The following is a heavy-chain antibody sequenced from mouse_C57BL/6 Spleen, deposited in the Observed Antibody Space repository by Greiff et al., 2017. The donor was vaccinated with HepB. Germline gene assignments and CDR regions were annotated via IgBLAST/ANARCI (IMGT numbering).Heavy chain of an antibody. CDR2: INPNNGGT. J-gene: IGHJ2*01. V-gene: IGHV1-26*01. CDR1: GYTFTEYY. Sequence: EVQLQQSGPELVKPGASVKISCKAPGYTFTEYYMNWVKQSHGKSLEWIGDINPNNGGTSYNQKFKVKATLTVDKSSITAYMELRSLTSEDSAVYYCHYYGSSSDYWGQGTTLTVSS. D-gene: IGHD1-1*01. CDR3: HYYGSSSDY.